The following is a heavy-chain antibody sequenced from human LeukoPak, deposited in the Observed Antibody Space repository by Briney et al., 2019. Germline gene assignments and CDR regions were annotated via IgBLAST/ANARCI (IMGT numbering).Heavy chain of an antibody. CDR1: GGTISSYY. CDR3: ASGIVPDYYYYYMDV. CDR2: ISYSGST. V-gene: IGHV4-59*01. D-gene: IGHD6-6*01. Sequence: SETLSLTCTVSGGTISSYYWSWIRQPPGKGLEWIGYISYSGSTNYNPSLKSRVAISVDTSKSQCSLKLSSVTAADTAIYYCASGIVPDYYYYYMDVWGKGTTVTVSS. J-gene: IGHJ6*03.